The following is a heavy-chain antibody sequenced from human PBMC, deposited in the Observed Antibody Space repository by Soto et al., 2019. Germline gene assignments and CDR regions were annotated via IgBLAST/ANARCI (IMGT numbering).Heavy chain of an antibody. V-gene: IGHV2-5*02. CDR1: GFSLATTGVG. Sequence: ESGPTLVNPTQTLTLTCTFSGFSLATTGVGVGWIRQPPGKALEWLALIYWDDDKRYNPSLDVSLTITKDTSKNQVVLTMTYMDPVDTATYYCAHRRPYGNNWNWGDFDYWGPGIQVTGSS. CDR2: IYWDDDK. CDR3: AHRRPYGNNWNWGDFDY. J-gene: IGHJ4*02. D-gene: IGHD1-1*01.